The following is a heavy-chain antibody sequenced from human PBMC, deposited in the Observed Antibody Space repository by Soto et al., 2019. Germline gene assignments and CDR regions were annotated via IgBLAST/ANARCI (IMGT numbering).Heavy chain of an antibody. Sequence: QVQLVQSGAEVKKPGASVKVSCKASGYTFTRSGISWVRQAPGQGLEWMGWISTYNGDTNYAQTFQGRVTMTTDTSTSTVHMEVRSLRSDATDVYYCARAGVATYYYYGMDVWGQGTPVTVSS. J-gene: IGHJ6*02. V-gene: IGHV1-18*01. CDR2: ISTYNGDT. D-gene: IGHD5-12*01. CDR3: ARAGVATYYYYGMDV. CDR1: GYTFTRSG.